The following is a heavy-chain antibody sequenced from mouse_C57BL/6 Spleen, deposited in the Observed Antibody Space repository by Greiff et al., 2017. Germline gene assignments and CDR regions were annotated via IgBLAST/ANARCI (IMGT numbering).Heavy chain of an antibody. CDR2: ISAGGSYT. D-gene: IGHD2-2*01. CDR1: GFTFSSYA. Sequence: EVKLVESGGGLVKPGGSLKLSCAASGFTFSSYAMPWVRQTPEQRLEWVATISAGGSYTYYPDNLKGRFTISRDNAKNNLYLQMSHLKSEDTAMYYCARLSYYGYDQDMDDWGKGTSVTVSS. V-gene: IGHV5-4*03. CDR3: ARLSYYGYDQDMDD. J-gene: IGHJ4*01.